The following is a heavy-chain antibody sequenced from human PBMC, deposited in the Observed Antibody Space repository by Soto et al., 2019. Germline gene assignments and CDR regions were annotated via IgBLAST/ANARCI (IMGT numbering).Heavy chain of an antibody. CDR1: GGSFSGYY. J-gene: IGHJ5*02. V-gene: IGHV4-34*01. D-gene: IGHD2-2*01. Sequence: SETLSLTCAVYGGSFSGYYWSWIRQPPGKGLEWIGEINHSGSPNYNPALKSRVTISVDTSKNQFSLKLSSVTAADTAVYYCARGPKDIVVVPAAIDLYNWFDPWGQGTLVTVSS. CDR2: INHSGSP. CDR3: ARGPKDIVVVPAAIDLYNWFDP.